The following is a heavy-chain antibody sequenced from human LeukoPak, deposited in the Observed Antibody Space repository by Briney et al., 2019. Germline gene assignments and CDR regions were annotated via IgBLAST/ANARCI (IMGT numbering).Heavy chain of an antibody. D-gene: IGHD5-18*01. CDR1: GFTFSSYA. CDR2: ISGSGGST. Sequence: GGSLRLSCAASGFTFSSYAMSWVRQAPGKGLERVSAISGSGGSTYYADSVKGRFTISRDNSKNTLYLQMNSLRAEDTAVSYCAKDKGLGYSYDYWGQGTLVTVSS. CDR3: AKDKGLGYSYDY. V-gene: IGHV3-23*01. J-gene: IGHJ4*02.